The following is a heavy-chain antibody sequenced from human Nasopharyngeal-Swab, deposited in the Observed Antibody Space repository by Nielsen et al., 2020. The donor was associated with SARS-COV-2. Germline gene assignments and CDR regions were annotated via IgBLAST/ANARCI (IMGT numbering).Heavy chain of an antibody. V-gene: IGHV3-53*01. CDR3: ARDQYGDYGDY. J-gene: IGHJ4*02. CDR2: IYSGGST. D-gene: IGHD4-17*01. Sequence: VHQAPGKGLEWVSVIYSGGSTYYADSVKGRFTISRDNSKNTLYLQMNSLRAEDTAVYYCARDQYGDYGDYWGQGTLVTVSS.